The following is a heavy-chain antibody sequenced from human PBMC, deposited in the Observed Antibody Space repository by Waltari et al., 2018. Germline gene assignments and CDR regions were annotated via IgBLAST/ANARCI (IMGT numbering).Heavy chain of an antibody. D-gene: IGHD3-10*01. V-gene: IGHV4-38-2*01. CDR3: ATGIESLFDY. Sequence: QVQLQESGPGLVKPSETLSLTCAVSGYSISSGYYWGWIRQPPGKGLEWIGSIYHSGSTYYNPSLKSRVTISVDTSKNQVSLKLSSVTAADTAVYYCATGIESLFDYWGQGTLVTVSS. J-gene: IGHJ4*02. CDR2: IYHSGST. CDR1: GYSISSGYY.